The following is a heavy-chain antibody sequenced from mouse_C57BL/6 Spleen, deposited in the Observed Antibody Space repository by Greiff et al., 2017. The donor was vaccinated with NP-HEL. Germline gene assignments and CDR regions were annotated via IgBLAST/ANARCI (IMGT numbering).Heavy chain of an antibody. J-gene: IGHJ1*03. V-gene: IGHV5-4*03. CDR3: ASPRYYGSSWYFDV. Sequence: EVKVVESGGGLVKPGGSLKLSCAASGFTFSSYAMSWVRQTPEKRLEWVATISDGGSYTYYPDNVKGRFTISRDNAKNNLYLQMSHLKSEDTAMYYCASPRYYGSSWYFDVWGTGTTVTVSS. CDR2: ISDGGSYT. CDR1: GFTFSSYA. D-gene: IGHD1-1*01.